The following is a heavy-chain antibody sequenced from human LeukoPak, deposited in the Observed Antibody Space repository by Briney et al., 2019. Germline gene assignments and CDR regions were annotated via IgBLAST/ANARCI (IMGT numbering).Heavy chain of an antibody. CDR3: ARTYGGPWYFDL. Sequence: GGSLRLSCAASGFTFSSYWMHWVRQAPGKGLVWVSRINTDGSSTSYADSVKGRFTISRDNAKNSLYLQMNSLRAEDTAVYYCARTYGGPWYFDLWGRGSLVTVSS. CDR2: INTDGSST. J-gene: IGHJ2*01. CDR1: GFTFSSYW. D-gene: IGHD4-23*01. V-gene: IGHV3-74*01.